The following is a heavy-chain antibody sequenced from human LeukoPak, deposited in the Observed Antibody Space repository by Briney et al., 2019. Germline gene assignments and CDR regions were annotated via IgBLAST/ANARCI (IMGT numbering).Heavy chain of an antibody. Sequence: SETLSLTCTVSGGSVSSHYWSWIRQPPGKGLEWIGYIYYSGSTNYNPSLKSRVTISVDTSKNQFSLKLSSLTAADTAVYYCARDSCSGGSCYSDYWGQGTLVTVSS. CDR2: IYYSGST. CDR3: ARDSCSGGSCYSDY. D-gene: IGHD2-15*01. J-gene: IGHJ4*02. CDR1: GGSVSSHY. V-gene: IGHV4-59*02.